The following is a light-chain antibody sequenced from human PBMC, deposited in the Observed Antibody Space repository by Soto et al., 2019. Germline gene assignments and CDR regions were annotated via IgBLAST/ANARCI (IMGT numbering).Light chain of an antibody. CDR3: QQRSNWPPLT. V-gene: IGKV3-11*01. Sequence: EIVLTQSPATLSLSPGERATFSCRASQSVSSDLVWYQHKPGQAPRLLIYDASNRATGIPARFSGSGSGTDLTLPISSLEPEDFSVYYCQQRSNWPPLTFGGGTKVEIK. CDR1: QSVSSD. CDR2: DAS. J-gene: IGKJ4*01.